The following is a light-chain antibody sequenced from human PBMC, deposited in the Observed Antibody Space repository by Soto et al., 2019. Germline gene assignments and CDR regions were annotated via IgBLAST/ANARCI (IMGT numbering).Light chain of an antibody. J-gene: IGLJ1*01. Sequence: QSALTQPASVSGSPGQSIAISCTGTSSDVGGGDNYVSWYQQHPGKAPKLIIYDVSNRPSGVSNRFSGSKSGTTASLTISGLQAEDEVDYSCSSFKTTRPYVFGTGNKVTVL. CDR3: SSFKTTRPYV. V-gene: IGLV2-14*01. CDR1: SSDVGGGDNY. CDR2: DVS.